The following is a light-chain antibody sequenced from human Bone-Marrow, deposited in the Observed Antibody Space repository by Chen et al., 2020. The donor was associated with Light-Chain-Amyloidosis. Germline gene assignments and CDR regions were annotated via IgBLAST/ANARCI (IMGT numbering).Light chain of an antibody. V-gene: IGLV1-44*01. CDR1: NIGSTS. J-gene: IGLJ3*02. CDR2: SHT. CDR3: AAWDDSLNGWV. Sequence: VLTQPSSVSVAPGQTATIACGGNNIGSTSVHWYQQFPGTAPKVLIYSHTQRPSGVHDRFSGSTSGTSASLAISGLQSDDEADYYCAAWDDSLNGWVFGGGTKLTVL.